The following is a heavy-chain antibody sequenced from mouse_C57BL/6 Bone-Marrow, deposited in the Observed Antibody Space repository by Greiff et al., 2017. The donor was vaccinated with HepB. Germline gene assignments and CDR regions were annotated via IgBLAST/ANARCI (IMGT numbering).Heavy chain of an antibody. Sequence: QVQLKESGAELARPGASVKLSCKASGYTFTSYGISWVKQRTGQGLEWIGEIYPRSGNTYYNEKFKGKATLTADKSSSTAYMELRSLTSEDSAVYFCAMEANWYYFDYWGQGTTLTLSS. D-gene: IGHD4-1*01. CDR1: GYTFTSYG. J-gene: IGHJ2*01. CDR2: IYPRSGNT. V-gene: IGHV1-81*01. CDR3: AMEANWYYFDY.